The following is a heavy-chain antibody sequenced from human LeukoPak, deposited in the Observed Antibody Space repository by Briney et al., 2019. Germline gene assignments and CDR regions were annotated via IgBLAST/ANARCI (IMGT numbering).Heavy chain of an antibody. Sequence: QPGGSLRLSCAASGFTFSSHWMGWVRQAPGKGLEWVANINQHGSEKYYVDSMKGRSAISRDNARNSLYLRLNSLRAEDTAVYYCERAGYGGALDYWGQGTLVTVSS. V-gene: IGHV3-7*03. CDR3: ERAGYGGALDY. J-gene: IGHJ4*02. D-gene: IGHD4-23*01. CDR2: INQHGSEK. CDR1: GFTFSSHW.